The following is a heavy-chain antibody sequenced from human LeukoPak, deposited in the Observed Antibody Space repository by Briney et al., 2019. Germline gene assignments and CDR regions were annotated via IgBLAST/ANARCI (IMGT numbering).Heavy chain of an antibody. D-gene: IGHD3-10*01. V-gene: IGHV3-23*01. CDR2: ISGSGGST. Sequence: GGSLGLSCAASGFTFSSYAMSWVRQAPGKGLEWVSAISGSGGSTYYADSVKGRFTISRDNSKNTLYLQMNSLRAEDTAVYYCAKGSLLWFGELEWGQGTLVTVSS. J-gene: IGHJ4*02. CDR1: GFTFSSYA. CDR3: AKGSLLWFGELE.